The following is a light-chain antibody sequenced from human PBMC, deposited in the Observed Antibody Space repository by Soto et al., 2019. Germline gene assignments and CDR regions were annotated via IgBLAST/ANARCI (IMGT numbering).Light chain of an antibody. V-gene: IGKV1-5*03. CDR3: QQYNSYPWT. CDR1: RW. J-gene: IGKJ1*01. CDR2: QAS. Sequence: RWLAWYQQKPGEAPKLLVCQASTLESGVPSRFSGTGSGTEFTLTVSSLQPDDFATYYCQQYNSYPWTFGQGTKVDIK.